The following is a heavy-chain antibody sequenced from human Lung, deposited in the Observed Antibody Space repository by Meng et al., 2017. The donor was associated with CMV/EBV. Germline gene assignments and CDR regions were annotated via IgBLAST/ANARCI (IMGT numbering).Heavy chain of an antibody. J-gene: IGHJ5*02. V-gene: IGHV3-30-3*01. CDR1: GFTFSSYA. Sequence: GGSLRLSCAASGFTFSSYAMHWVRQAPGKGLEWVAVISYDGSNKYYADSVKGRFTISRDNSKNTLYLQMNSLRAEDTAVYYCARPQNPNGYSSSWYWVDPWGQRTLVTVSS. CDR2: ISYDGSNK. D-gene: IGHD6-13*01. CDR3: ARPQNPNGYSSSWYWVDP.